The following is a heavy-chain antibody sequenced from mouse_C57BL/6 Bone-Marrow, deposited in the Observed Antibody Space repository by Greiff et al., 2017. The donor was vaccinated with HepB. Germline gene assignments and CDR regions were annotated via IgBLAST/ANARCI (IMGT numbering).Heavy chain of an antibody. CDR2: ISDGGSYT. V-gene: IGHV5-4*01. Sequence: EVQRVESGGGLVKPGGSLKLSCAASGFTFSSYAMSWVRQTPEKRLEWVATISDGGSYTYYPDNVKGRFTISRDNAKNNLYLQMSHLKSEETAMYYCARARLYYSNLYWYFDVWGTGTTVTVSS. D-gene: IGHD2-5*01. J-gene: IGHJ1*03. CDR1: GFTFSSYA. CDR3: ARARLYYSNLYWYFDV.